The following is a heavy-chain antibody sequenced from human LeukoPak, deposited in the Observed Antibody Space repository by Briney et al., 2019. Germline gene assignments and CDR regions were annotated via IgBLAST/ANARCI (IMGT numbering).Heavy chain of an antibody. D-gene: IGHD1/OR15-1a*01. CDR1: GDSVSSNSGA. CDR3: AKTNYNYYFMDV. CDR2: TYYRFKWYN. J-gene: IGHJ6*03. Sequence: SQTLSLTCAISGDSVSSNSGAWNWIRQSPSRGLEWLGRTYYRFKWYNDYALSVKSRITINPDTSKNQLSLQLNSVTPEDTAVYYCAKTNYNYYFMDVWGKGTTVTVSS. V-gene: IGHV6-1*01.